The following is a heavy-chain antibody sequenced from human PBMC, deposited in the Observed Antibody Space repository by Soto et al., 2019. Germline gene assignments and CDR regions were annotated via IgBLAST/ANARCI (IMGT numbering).Heavy chain of an antibody. Sequence: QVQLQESGPGLVKPSGTLSLPCAVSGGSISGGNWWGWVRQPPGKGREWIGEIYHSGSTNYNPSLKSRVTISVDKSKNQFSLKLSSVTAADTAVYYCARDQWSPGDEARSFDYWGQGTLVTVSS. CDR1: GGSISGGNW. CDR3: ARDQWSPGDEARSFDY. V-gene: IGHV4-4*02. D-gene: IGHD2-8*01. CDR2: IYHSGST. J-gene: IGHJ4*02.